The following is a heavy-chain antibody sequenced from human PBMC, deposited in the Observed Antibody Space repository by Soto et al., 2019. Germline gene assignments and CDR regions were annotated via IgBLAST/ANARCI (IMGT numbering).Heavy chain of an antibody. CDR3: ARISCKGGSCYFEFDH. CDR1: GYSFKDHY. D-gene: IGHD2-15*01. J-gene: IGHJ4*02. CDR2: INPSGEHT. Sequence: ASVKVSCKASGYSFKDHYMHWVRQAPGRGLEWVGIINPSGEHTNYAQQFRGRVAMTRDTSTSTAYMELRSLRSEDTAVYFCARISCKGGSCYFEFDHWGQGTRVTVSS. V-gene: IGHV1-46*02.